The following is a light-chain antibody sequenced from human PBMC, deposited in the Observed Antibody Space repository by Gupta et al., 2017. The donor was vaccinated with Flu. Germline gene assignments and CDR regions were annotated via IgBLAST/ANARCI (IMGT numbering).Light chain of an antibody. V-gene: IGKV3-20*01. CDR2: GAC. Sequence: EIVLTQSPGTLSLSPGEGVTLSCRASQSVINNFLAWYQQRPGHSPRLLIHGACTRATGTPDRFSGSGSGTEFTLTISRLDPEDFAVYYCQHECSFPYTFGQGTKLEI. CDR3: QHECSFPYT. CDR1: QSVINNF. J-gene: IGKJ2*01.